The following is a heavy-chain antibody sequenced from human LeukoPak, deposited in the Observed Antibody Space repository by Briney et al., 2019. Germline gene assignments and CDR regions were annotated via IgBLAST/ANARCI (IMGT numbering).Heavy chain of an antibody. J-gene: IGHJ6*02. CDR3: ARISGYCSSTSCYAPAVYYYGMDV. D-gene: IGHD2-2*01. V-gene: IGHV4-34*01. CDR1: GGSFSGYY. Sequence: PSETLSLTCAVYGGSFSGYYWSWIRQPPGKGLEWIGEINHSGSTNYNPSLKSRVTISVDTSKNQFSLKLSSVTAADTAVYYCARISGYCSSTSCYAPAVYYYGMDVWGQGTTVTVSS. CDR2: INHSGST.